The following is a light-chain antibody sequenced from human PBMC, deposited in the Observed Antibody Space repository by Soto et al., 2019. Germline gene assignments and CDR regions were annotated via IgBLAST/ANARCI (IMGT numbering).Light chain of an antibody. J-gene: IGKJ1*01. Sequence: DIQMTQSPSTLSASVGDRVTITCRASQSISSWLAWYQQKPGKAPKLLIYKASSLESGVPSRFMCSGPGTEFTLTISSLQPDDFVTFNFQHSTSFQTFGQGTKVEI. V-gene: IGKV1-5*03. CDR2: KAS. CDR1: QSISSW. CDR3: QHSTSFQT.